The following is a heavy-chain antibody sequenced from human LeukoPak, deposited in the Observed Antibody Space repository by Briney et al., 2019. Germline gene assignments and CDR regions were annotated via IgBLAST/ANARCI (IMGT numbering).Heavy chain of an antibody. CDR3: ARGGDSSGYYYTRDNWFDP. V-gene: IGHV1-69*13. D-gene: IGHD3-22*01. CDR2: IIPIFGTA. J-gene: IGHJ5*02. CDR1: GGTFSSYA. Sequence: ASVKVSCKASGGTFSSYAISWVRQAPGQGLEWMGGIIPIFGTANYAQKFQGRVTITADESTSTAYMELSSLRSEDTAVYYCARGGDSSGYYYTRDNWFDPWGQGTLVTVSS.